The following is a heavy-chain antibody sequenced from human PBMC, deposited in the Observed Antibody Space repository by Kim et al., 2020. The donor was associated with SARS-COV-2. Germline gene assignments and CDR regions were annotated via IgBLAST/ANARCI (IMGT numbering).Heavy chain of an antibody. CDR3: ARDLLKVGSAYYDY. V-gene: IGHV1-3*01. D-gene: IGHD3-22*01. J-gene: IGHJ4*02. CDR2: INGGNGNT. Sequence: ASVKVSCKGSGYTLISYAMHWVRQAPGQRLEWMGWINGGNGNTQYSQNFQGRFTISRDTSTNTAYMELSSLRSEDTAVYYFARDLLKVGSAYYDYWGQGTLVTVSS. CDR1: GYTLISYA.